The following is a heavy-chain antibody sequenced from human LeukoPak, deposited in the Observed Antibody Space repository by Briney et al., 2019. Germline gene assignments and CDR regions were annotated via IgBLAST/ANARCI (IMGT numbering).Heavy chain of an antibody. J-gene: IGHJ3*02. Sequence: SETLSLTCTVSGGSISSYYWSWIRQPPGKGLEWIGYIYYSGSTNYNPSLKSRVTISVDTSKNQFSLKLSSVTAADTAVYYCARVGLYCSGGSCYDAFDIWGQGTMVTVSS. CDR3: ARVGLYCSGGSCYDAFDI. CDR2: IYYSGST. V-gene: IGHV4-59*01. CDR1: GGSISSYY. D-gene: IGHD2-15*01.